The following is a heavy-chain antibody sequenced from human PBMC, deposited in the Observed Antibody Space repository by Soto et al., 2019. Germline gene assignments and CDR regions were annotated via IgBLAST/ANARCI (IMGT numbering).Heavy chain of an antibody. CDR1: GFTFSSYA. CDR3: ARDLKSFTNNGYYYYYGMDV. CDR2: ISYDGSNK. J-gene: IGHJ6*02. V-gene: IGHV3-30-3*01. Sequence: GGSLRLSCAASGFTFSSYAMHWVRQAPGKGLEWVAVISYDGSNKYYADSVKGRFTISRDNSKNTLYLQMNSLRAEDTAVYYCARDLKSFTNNGYYYYYGMDVWGQGTTVTVSS. D-gene: IGHD1-1*01.